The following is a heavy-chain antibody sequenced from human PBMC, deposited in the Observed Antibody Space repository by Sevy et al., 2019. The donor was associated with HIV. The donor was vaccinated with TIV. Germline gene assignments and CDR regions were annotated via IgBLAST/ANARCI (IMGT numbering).Heavy chain of an antibody. Sequence: ASVKVSCKASGGAFSSYAISWVRQAAGQGLEWMGGIIPIFGTANYAQKFQGRVTITADESTSTAYMELSSLRSEDTAVYYCARVITMIVVGAFDIWGQGTMVTVSS. CDR1: GGAFSSYA. D-gene: IGHD3-22*01. CDR3: ARVITMIVVGAFDI. V-gene: IGHV1-69*13. J-gene: IGHJ3*02. CDR2: IIPIFGTA.